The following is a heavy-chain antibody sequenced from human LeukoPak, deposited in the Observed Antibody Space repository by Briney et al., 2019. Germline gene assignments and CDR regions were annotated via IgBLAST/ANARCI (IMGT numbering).Heavy chain of an antibody. Sequence: GSLRLSCAASGFTFSGYEMNWIRQPPGKGLEWIGEINHSGSTNYNPSLKSRVTISVDTSKNQFSLKLSSVTAADTAVYYCARGRLATGSSLGGPFDYWGQGTLVTVSS. CDR1: GFTFSGYE. J-gene: IGHJ4*02. D-gene: IGHD6-6*01. V-gene: IGHV4-34*01. CDR2: INHSGST. CDR3: ARGRLATGSSLGGPFDY.